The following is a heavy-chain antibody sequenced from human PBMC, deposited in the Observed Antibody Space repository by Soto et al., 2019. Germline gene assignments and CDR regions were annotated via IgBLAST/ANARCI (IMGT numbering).Heavy chain of an antibody. J-gene: IGHJ4*02. CDR3: AREEYYFDY. CDR2: ISHTGIT. CDR1: GGSISGYF. Sequence: SETLSLTCTVSGGSISGYFWTWIRQPPGKGLEWIGYISHTGITNYNSSLKSRVTMSVDTSKNQFSLRVSSLTAADTAVYYCAREEYYFDYWGQGILVTVSS. D-gene: IGHD3-10*01. V-gene: IGHV4-59*01.